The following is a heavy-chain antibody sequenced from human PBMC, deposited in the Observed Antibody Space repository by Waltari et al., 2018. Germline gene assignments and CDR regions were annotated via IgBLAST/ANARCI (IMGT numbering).Heavy chain of an antibody. V-gene: IGHV4-59*01. CDR3: ARVASYYYYMDV. Sequence: QVQLQESGPGLVKPSETLSLTCTVSGGSISSYYWSWIRQPPGKGLEWIGYIYYSGSTNYNPSLKSRVTISVDTSKNQFSLKLSSVTAADTAVYYCARVASYYYYMDVWGKGTTVTVSS. J-gene: IGHJ6*03. CDR2: IYYSGST. CDR1: GGSISSYY.